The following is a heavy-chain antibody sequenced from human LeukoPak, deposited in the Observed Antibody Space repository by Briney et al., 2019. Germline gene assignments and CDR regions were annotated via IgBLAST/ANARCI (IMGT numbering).Heavy chain of an antibody. V-gene: IGHV3-11*01. J-gene: IGHJ4*02. CDR3: AREAGWGLGELSFDY. CDR1: GFTFSDYY. D-gene: IGHD3-16*02. Sequence: GGSLRLSCAVSGFTFSDYYMSWIRQAPGKGLEWVSYISSSGSTIYYADSVKGRFTISRDNAKNSLYLQMNSLRAEDTAVYYCAREAGWGLGELSFDYWGQGTLVTVSS. CDR2: ISSSGSTI.